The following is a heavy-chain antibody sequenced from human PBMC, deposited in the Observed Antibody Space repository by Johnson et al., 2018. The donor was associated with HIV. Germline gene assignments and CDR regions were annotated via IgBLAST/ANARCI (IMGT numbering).Heavy chain of an antibody. CDR1: GLTFTTYF. D-gene: IGHD3-10*01. J-gene: IGHJ3*02. V-gene: IGHV3-30-3*01. CDR2: ISCDGGNK. CDR3: ARAEIYEGRVGDFAFDI. Sequence: QVQLVESGGGVVQAGRSQRVSCAASGLTFTTYFIHWVRQAPGKGLEWVTVISCDGGNKYYADSVKGRFTISRDNSKNTLYLQMNSLRAEDTAVYYCARAEIYEGRVGDFAFDIWGRGTMVTVSS.